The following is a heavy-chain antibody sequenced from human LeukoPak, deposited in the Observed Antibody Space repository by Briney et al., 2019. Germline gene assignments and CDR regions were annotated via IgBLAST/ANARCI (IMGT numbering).Heavy chain of an antibody. CDR3: ARYRNSGSWTGYWFDT. CDR1: GGSFSGYY. J-gene: IGHJ5*02. CDR2: INHSGST. V-gene: IGHV4-34*01. D-gene: IGHD1-26*01. Sequence: PSETLSLTCGVYGGSFSGYYWSWIRQPPGEGLEWIGEINHSGSTDYNPSLKSRVSISVDSSKNQFSLGLNSVTAADTAVYYCARYRNSGSWTGYWFDTWGQGVLVTVSS.